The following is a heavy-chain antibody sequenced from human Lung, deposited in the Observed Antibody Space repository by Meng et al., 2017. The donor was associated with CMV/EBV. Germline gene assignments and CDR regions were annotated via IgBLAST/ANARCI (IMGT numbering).Heavy chain of an antibody. CDR2: IYYSGST. CDR1: GGTISSSSYS. V-gene: IGHV4-39*01. D-gene: IGHD6-6*01. CDR3: ARPIYSSSSFDY. J-gene: IGHJ4*02. Sequence: GSLRLSXTVSGGTISSSSYSWCWIRQPPGKGLEWIGSIYYSGSTYYNPSLKSRVTIAVDTSTNQFSLKLSSVTAADTAVYCCARPIYSSSSFDYWGQGNQVNGSS.